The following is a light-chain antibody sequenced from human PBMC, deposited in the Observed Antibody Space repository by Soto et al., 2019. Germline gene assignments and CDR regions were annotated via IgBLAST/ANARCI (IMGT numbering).Light chain of an antibody. CDR1: RSVGRY. V-gene: IGKV3-11*01. CDR3: QQRSNWPT. J-gene: IGKJ4*01. Sequence: EIVLTQSPATLSLSPGERVTLSSRASRSVGRYFAWYQQKPGQAPRLLIYDASNRATGVPARFSDSGSGTDFTLTITVEEAADFAVFYCQQRSNWPTFGGGTKVEIK. CDR2: DAS.